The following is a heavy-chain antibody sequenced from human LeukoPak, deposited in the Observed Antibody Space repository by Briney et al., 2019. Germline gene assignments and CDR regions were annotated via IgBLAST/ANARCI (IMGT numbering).Heavy chain of an antibody. CDR3: ARMGYCSGGSCYSAWFDP. D-gene: IGHD2-15*01. Sequence: PSETLSLTCAVSGGSISSSNWWSWVRQPPGKGLEWIGEIYHSGSTNYNPSLKSRVTISVDTSKNQFSLKLSSVTAADTAVYYCARMGYCSGGSCYSAWFDPWGQGTLVTVSS. V-gene: IGHV4-4*02. CDR2: IYHSGST. CDR1: GGSISSSNW. J-gene: IGHJ5*02.